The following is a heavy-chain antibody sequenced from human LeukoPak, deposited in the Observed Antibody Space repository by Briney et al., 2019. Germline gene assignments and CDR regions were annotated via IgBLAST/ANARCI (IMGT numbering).Heavy chain of an antibody. V-gene: IGHV4-39*01. D-gene: IGHD3-10*01. CDR1: GVSISSSSKS. CDR3: ARHGYYASGSYYKLPFDY. CDR2: IYYSLRP. J-gene: IGHJ4*02. Sequence: SETLSLTCTVSGVSISSSSKSWGGLRQPRGKGLEWSVGIYYSLRPYYTPSLKSTLTISVDTSKNQFSLELSSVTAADTAVYYCARHGYYASGSYYKLPFDYWGQGTLVTVSS.